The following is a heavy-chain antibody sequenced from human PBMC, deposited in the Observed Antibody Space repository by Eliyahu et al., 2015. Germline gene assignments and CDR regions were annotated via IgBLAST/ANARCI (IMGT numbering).Heavy chain of an antibody. CDR2: ISFDEDDK. CDR3: AKRGNWEFDY. D-gene: IGHD1-26*01. V-gene: IGHV3-30*18. CDR1: GFTFSSYG. J-gene: IGHJ4*02. Sequence: QVXLVESGGGVVQPGRSLRLXCXASGFTFSSYGMHWVRQAPGKGLEWVAVISFDEDDKYYVDSVRGRFTISRDNSKNTLYLQMNGLRPEDTAVYYCAKRGNWEFDYWGQGTLVTVSS.